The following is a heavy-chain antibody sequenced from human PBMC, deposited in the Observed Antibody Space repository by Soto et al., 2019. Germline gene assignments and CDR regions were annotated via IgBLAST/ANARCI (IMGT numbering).Heavy chain of an antibody. CDR1: IASITSSSYT. V-gene: IGHV4-39*01. Sequence: QLQLQESAPGMVKPSETLSLTCTVSIASITSSSYTWGWIRQPPGKGLEWIGSIYYSGTTYYNPSLNSRITISVDTSKNQFSLKGTSVTAADTAVYYCARLHGYCSRRSCHGHYAMDVWGQGTTVTVSS. D-gene: IGHD2-2*01. CDR3: ARLHGYCSRRSCHGHYAMDV. CDR2: IYYSGTT. J-gene: IGHJ6*02.